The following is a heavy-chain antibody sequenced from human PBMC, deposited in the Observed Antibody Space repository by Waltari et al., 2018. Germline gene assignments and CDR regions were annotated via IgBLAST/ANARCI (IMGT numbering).Heavy chain of an antibody. D-gene: IGHD6-19*01. CDR3: AREKYSSGWYIDY. J-gene: IGHJ4*02. CDR1: GGTFSSYT. CDR2: IIPILGIA. V-gene: IGHV1-69*08. Sequence: QVQLVQSGAEVKKPGSSVKVSCKASGGTFSSYTISWVRQAPGQGLEWMGRIIPILGIANYAQKFQGRVTMTADKSTSTAYMELSSLRSEDTAVYYCAREKYSSGWYIDYWGQGTLVTVSS.